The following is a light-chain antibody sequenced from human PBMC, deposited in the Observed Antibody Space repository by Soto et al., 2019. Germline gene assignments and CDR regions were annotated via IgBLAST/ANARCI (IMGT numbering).Light chain of an antibody. CDR1: HPISNY. CDR2: GAS. Sequence: DIPMTQSPSSLSASVGDRVTITCRASHPISNYLNWYQHRPGKAPKLLIYGASTLQSGVPSRFSGSESGTDLTLTITSLQPEDCATYYCQQTYATPITFGQGTRLEIK. V-gene: IGKV1-39*01. CDR3: QQTYATPIT. J-gene: IGKJ5*01.